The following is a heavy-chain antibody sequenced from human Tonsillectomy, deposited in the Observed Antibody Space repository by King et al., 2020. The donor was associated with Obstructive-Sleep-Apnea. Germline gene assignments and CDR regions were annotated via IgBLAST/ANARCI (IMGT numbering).Heavy chain of an antibody. V-gene: IGHV1-69*01. CDR3: ARDLTGMDV. CDR1: GGAFSSYG. J-gene: IGHJ6*02. Sequence: VQLIQSGAEVKKPGSSVKVSRQASGGAFSSYGISWVRQAPGQGLEWMGGIIPIFGTVNYAQKFQGRVTITADESTSTVFMELSSLRSEDTAVYYCARDLTGMDVWGQGTTVAVSS. D-gene: IGHD3-9*01. CDR2: IIPIFGTV.